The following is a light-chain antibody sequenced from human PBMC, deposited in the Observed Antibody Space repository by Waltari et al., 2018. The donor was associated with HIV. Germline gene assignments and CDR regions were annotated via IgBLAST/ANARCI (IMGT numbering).Light chain of an antibody. J-gene: IGLJ3*02. Sequence: QSVLTQPPSASGTPGQRVTISCSGSSSNNGSNYICWYQQLPGTAPKLLIYRNNQRPSGVPDRFSGSTTGTSASLASSGLRAEEEADYSCAGWDDSLSGWVFGGGTKLTVL. CDR3: AGWDDSLSGWV. V-gene: IGLV1-47*01. CDR1: SSNNGSNY. CDR2: RNN.